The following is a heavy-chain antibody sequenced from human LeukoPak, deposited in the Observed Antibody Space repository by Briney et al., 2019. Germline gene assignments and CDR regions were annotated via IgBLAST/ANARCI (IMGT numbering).Heavy chain of an antibody. CDR3: ARDLDGSSGCDY. J-gene: IGHJ4*02. CDR1: GYTFTGYF. V-gene: IGHV1-2*02. Sequence: ASVKVSSKDSGYTFTGYFMHWVRQAPGQGLEWMGWINPNSGGTNYAQKFQGRVIMTRDTSISTAYIELSRLRSDDPAVYYCARDLDGSSGCDYWGQGTLVTVSS. CDR2: INPNSGGT. D-gene: IGHD6-13*01.